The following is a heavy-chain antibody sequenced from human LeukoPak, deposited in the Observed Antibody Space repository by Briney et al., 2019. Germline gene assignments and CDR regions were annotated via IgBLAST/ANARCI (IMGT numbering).Heavy chain of an antibody. V-gene: IGHV3-30*19. Sequence: GGSLRLSCAASGFTFSTYGMHWVRQAPGKGLEWVAVISYDGSNKYYADSVKGRFTISRDNSKNTLYLQMNSLRAEDTAVYYCARDRGLRQWLYDWFDPWGQGTLVTVSS. J-gene: IGHJ5*02. CDR3: ARDRGLRQWLYDWFDP. CDR2: ISYDGSNK. CDR1: GFTFSTYG. D-gene: IGHD6-19*01.